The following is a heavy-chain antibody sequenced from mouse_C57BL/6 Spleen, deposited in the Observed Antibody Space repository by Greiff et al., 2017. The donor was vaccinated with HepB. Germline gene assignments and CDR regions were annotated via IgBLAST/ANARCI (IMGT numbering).Heavy chain of an antibody. D-gene: IGHD1-1*01. CDR1: GFSLSTFGMG. J-gene: IGHJ1*03. CDR2: IWWDDDK. CDR3: ARMAITTVVAPVWYFDV. V-gene: IGHV8-8*01. Sequence: VKLVESGPGILQPSQTLSLTCSFSGFSLSTFGMGVGWIRQPSGKGLEWLAHIWWDDDKYYNPALKRRLTISKDTSKNQVFLKIANVDTADTATYYGARMAITTVVAPVWYFDVWGTGTTVTVSS.